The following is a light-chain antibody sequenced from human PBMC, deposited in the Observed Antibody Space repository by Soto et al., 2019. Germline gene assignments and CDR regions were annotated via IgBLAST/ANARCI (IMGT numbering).Light chain of an antibody. Sequence: DIVMTQTPLSSPVTLGQAASISCRSSQSLVHNDGNTYLSWFQQRPGQPPRLLIYEVSDRFSGVPDKFSGSGEETDFTLTISRVGPEDGGVYYCMQATRSPWTFGQGTKVEIK. J-gene: IGKJ1*01. CDR2: EVS. V-gene: IGKV2-24*01. CDR1: QSLVHNDGNTY. CDR3: MQATRSPWT.